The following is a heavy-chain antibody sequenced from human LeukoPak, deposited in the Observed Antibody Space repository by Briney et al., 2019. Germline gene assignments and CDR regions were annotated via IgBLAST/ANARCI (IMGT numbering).Heavy chain of an antibody. J-gene: IGHJ4*02. CDR1: GFIFSSYS. Sequence: GGSLRLSCAASGFIFSSYSMNWVRQAPGKGLEGVSSITSSSSNIYYADSVKGRFTIARDNARNSLYLQMNSLRAEDTAVYYCARSQDYQYYFDYWGQGTLVTVSS. CDR2: ITSSSSNI. D-gene: IGHD4-11*01. V-gene: IGHV3-21*01. CDR3: ARSQDYQYYFDY.